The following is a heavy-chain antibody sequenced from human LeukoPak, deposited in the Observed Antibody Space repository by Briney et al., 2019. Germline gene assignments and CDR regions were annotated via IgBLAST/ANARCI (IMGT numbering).Heavy chain of an antibody. V-gene: IGHV3-30*02. J-gene: IGHJ4*02. CDR2: IRYDGSNK. D-gene: IGHD3-10*01. CDR3: AKDSFSTGFGELLLFDY. Sequence: PGGSLRLSCAASGFTFSSYAMHWVRQAPGKGPEWVAFIRYDGSNKYYADSVKGRFTISRDNSKNTLYLQMNSLRAEDTAVYYCAKDSFSTGFGELLLFDYWGQGTLVTVSS. CDR1: GFTFSSYA.